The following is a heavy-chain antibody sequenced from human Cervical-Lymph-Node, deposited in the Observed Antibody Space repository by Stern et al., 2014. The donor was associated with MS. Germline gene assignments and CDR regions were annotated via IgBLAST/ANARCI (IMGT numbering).Heavy chain of an antibody. V-gene: IGHV4-61*02. D-gene: IGHD4-17*01. J-gene: IGHJ4*02. CDR2: IYASGNT. CDR1: GGSVSTYNYY. Sequence: QVQLQESGPGLVKPSQTLSLTCTVSGGSVSTYNYYWTWIRQPAGKGLEWIGRIYASGNTNYNPSLKGPVTISLDTSRNQFSLKLTSVTAADTAVYYCATSGGRRGDFRDYWGQGTLVTVSS. CDR3: ATSGGRRGDFRDY.